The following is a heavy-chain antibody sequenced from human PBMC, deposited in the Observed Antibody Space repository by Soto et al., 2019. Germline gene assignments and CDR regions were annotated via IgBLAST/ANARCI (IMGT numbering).Heavy chain of an antibody. V-gene: IGHV1-18*01. D-gene: IGHD2-15*01. CDR3: ARGNCSGGSCYYGFDY. J-gene: IGHJ4*02. CDR1: GYTITNYG. Sequence: GASVKLSCKASGYTITNYGISWVRQAPRQGLEWMGWISAYNGNTDYAQKLQGRVTMTTDTSTSTAYMELRSLRSDDTAVYYCARGNCSGGSCYYGFDYWGQGTLVTVSS. CDR2: ISAYNGNT.